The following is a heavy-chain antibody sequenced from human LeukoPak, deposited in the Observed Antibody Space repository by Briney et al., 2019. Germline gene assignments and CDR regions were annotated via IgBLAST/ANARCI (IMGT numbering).Heavy chain of an antibody. Sequence: SGGSLRLSCAASGFTFSSYGMHWVRQAPGKGLEWVTFIRYDGSNKYYADSVKGRFTISRDNSKNTLYLEMNSLRAEDTAVYYCARRYYYGSGSYSPDYWGQGTLVTVSS. D-gene: IGHD3-10*01. CDR2: IRYDGSNK. CDR1: GFTFSSYG. CDR3: ARRYYYGSGSYSPDY. J-gene: IGHJ4*02. V-gene: IGHV3-30*02.